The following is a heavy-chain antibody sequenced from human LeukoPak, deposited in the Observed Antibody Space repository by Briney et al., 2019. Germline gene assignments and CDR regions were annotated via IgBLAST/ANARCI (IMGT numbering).Heavy chain of an antibody. CDR2: INPNSGGT. J-gene: IGHJ4*02. V-gene: IGHV1-2*02. CDR1: GYTFTGYY. CDR3: ARARRGFSNPDKRTPIDY. D-gene: IGHD1-14*01. Sequence: ASVKVSCKASGYTFTGYYMHWVRQAPGQGLEWMGWINPNSGGTNYAQKFQGRVTMTRDTSISTAYMELSRLRSDDTAVYYCARARRGFSNPDKRTPIDYWGQGTLVTVSP.